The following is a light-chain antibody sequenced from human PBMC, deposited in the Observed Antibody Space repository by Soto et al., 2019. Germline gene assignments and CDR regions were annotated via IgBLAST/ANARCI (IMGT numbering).Light chain of an antibody. CDR1: QSISSSY. V-gene: IGKV3-20*01. J-gene: IGKJ1*01. CDR3: QQYGSSGT. CDR2: GAS. Sequence: DTVLTQSPGTLSLSPGESATLSCRASQSISSSYLAWYQQKPGQAPRLLIYGASNRATAIPDRFSGSGSGADFTLTISRLEPEDFAVYYCQQYGSSGTFGQGTKVDIK.